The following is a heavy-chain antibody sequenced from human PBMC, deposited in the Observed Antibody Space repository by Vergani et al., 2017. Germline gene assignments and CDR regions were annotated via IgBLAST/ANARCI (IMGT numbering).Heavy chain of an antibody. V-gene: IGHV5-51*01. D-gene: IGHD3-22*01. Sequence: EVQPVQSGAEVKKPGESLKISCQISGYSFTNYWIGWVRQMPGKGLEWMGIIHPADSDTRYSPSFQGQVTISVDKSISTAYLQRSSLRASDSAMYYCARLXGRDSSGSKYFDYWGQGTLVTVSS. CDR1: GYSFTNYW. CDR3: ARLXGRDSSGSKYFDY. CDR2: IHPADSDT. J-gene: IGHJ4*02.